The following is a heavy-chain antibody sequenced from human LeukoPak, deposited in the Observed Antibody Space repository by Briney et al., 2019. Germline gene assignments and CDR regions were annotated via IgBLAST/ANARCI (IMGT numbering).Heavy chain of an antibody. J-gene: IGHJ4*02. D-gene: IGHD1-26*01. CDR2: IYYSGST. V-gene: IGHV4-38-2*02. Sequence: SGTLSLTCTVSGYSISSDYYWGWIRQPPGKGLEWIGHIYYSGSTYYNPSLKSRVTISVDTSKNQFSLKLNSVTAADTAVYYCARGGRSGNYGYYFDYWGQGTLVTVSS. CDR3: ARGGRSGNYGYYFDY. CDR1: GYSISSDYY.